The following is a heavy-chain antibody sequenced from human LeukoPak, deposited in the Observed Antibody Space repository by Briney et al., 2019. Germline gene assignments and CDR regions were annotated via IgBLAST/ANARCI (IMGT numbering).Heavy chain of an antibody. V-gene: IGHV4-39*07. CDR2: IYYSGST. D-gene: IGHD1-26*01. CDR3: ARDSRIVGAKGKGNDY. Sequence: SETLSLTCTVSGGSISSSSYYWGWIRQPPGKGLEWIGSIYYSGSTYYNPSLKSRVTISVDTSKNQFSLKLSSVTAADTAVYYCARDSRIVGAKGKGNDYWGQGTQVTISS. J-gene: IGHJ4*02. CDR1: GGSISSSSYY.